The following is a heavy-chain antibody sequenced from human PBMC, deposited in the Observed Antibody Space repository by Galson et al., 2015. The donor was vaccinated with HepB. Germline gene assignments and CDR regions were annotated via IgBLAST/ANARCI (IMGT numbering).Heavy chain of an antibody. Sequence: SLRLSCAASGFTFEGYAMHWVRQAPGKGLEWVSGISRDGDATDYADSVRGRFTVSRDNAKYSLYLQMNSLRAEDTALYYCAQDLTNYYGTGSYFVGMDVWGQGTTVTVSS. CDR2: ISRDGDAT. V-gene: IGHV3-9*01. J-gene: IGHJ6*02. D-gene: IGHD3-10*01. CDR3: AQDLTNYYGTGSYFVGMDV. CDR1: GFTFEGYA.